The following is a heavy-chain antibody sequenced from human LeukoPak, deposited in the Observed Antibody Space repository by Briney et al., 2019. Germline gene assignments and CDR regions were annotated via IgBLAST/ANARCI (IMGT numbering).Heavy chain of an antibody. CDR1: GGSISSRTYY. J-gene: IGHJ6*02. CDR3: ARHTGMVRDAMDV. V-gene: IGHV4-39*01. D-gene: IGHD5-18*01. Sequence: SETLSLTCTVSGGSISSRTYYWGWIRQPPGKGLEWIGTIYYSGSSYCNPSLKSRVTISIDTSKNLFSLQLSSVTAADTAVYYCARHTGMVRDAMDVWGQGTTVTVSS. CDR2: IYYSGSS.